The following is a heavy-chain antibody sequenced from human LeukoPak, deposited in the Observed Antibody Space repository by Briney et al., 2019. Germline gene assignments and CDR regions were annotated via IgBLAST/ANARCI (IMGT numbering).Heavy chain of an antibody. Sequence: GGSLRLSCAASGFTFSSYEMNWVRQAPGKGLEWVSYLSSSGSTIYYADSVKGRFTISRDNAKNSLYLQMNSLRAEDTAVYYCARGAYCSSTSCPTGYYGMDVWGQGTTVTVSS. CDR3: ARGAYCSSTSCPTGYYGMDV. J-gene: IGHJ6*02. CDR1: GFTFSSYE. CDR2: LSSSGSTI. V-gene: IGHV3-48*03. D-gene: IGHD2-2*01.